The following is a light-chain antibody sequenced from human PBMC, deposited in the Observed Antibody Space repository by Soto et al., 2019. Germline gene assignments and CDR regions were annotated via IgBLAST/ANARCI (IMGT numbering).Light chain of an antibody. Sequence: EIVLTQSPGTLSLSPGERATLSCRASQSVSSSYLAWYQQKPGQAPRLLIYGASSRATGIPDRFSGSGSGTDFTLTISRLEPEDFAVYYCQPYGNSPQTFGQGTKVEIK. CDR3: QPYGNSPQT. CDR1: QSVSSSY. V-gene: IGKV3-20*01. J-gene: IGKJ1*01. CDR2: GAS.